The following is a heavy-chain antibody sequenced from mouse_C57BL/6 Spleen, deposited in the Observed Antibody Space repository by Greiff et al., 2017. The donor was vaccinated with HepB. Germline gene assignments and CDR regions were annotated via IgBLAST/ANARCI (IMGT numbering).Heavy chain of an antibody. CDR1: GFTFSSYG. Sequence: EVKLMESGGDLVKPGGSLKLSCAASGFTFSSYGMSWVRQTPDKRLEWVATISSGGSYTYYPDSVKGRFTISRDNAKNTLYLQMSSLKSEDTAMYYCARHKDGSFDYWDQGTTLTVSS. V-gene: IGHV5-6*01. CDR3: ARHKDGSFDY. J-gene: IGHJ2*01. CDR2: ISSGGSYT. D-gene: IGHD2-3*01.